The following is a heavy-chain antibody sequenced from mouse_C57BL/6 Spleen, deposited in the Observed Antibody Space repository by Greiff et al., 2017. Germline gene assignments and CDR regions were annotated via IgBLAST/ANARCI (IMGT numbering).Heavy chain of an antibody. D-gene: IGHD1-1*01. J-gene: IGHJ4*01. CDR1: GFTFSSYG. CDR2: ISSGGSYT. Sequence: EVKLMESGGDLVKPGGSLKLSCAASGFTFSSYGMSWVRQTPDKRLEWVATISSGGSYTYYPDSVKGRFTISRDNAKNTLYLQMSSLKSEDTAMYYCARYYYGSSYGGYAMDYWGQGTSVTVSS. V-gene: IGHV5-6*01. CDR3: ARYYYGSSYGGYAMDY.